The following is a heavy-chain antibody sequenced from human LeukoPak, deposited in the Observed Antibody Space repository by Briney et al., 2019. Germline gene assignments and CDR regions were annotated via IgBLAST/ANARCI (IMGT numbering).Heavy chain of an antibody. CDR3: ARGSSGWYTVDY. Sequence: PSETLSLTCTVSGVSISSGSYYWSWIRQPAGKGLEWIGRMYTSWSTSYNPSLKSRVTISVDTSKNQFSLKLSSVTAADTAVYYCARGSSGWYTVDYWGQGTLVTVSS. CDR1: GVSISSGSYY. J-gene: IGHJ4*02. D-gene: IGHD6-19*01. V-gene: IGHV4-61*02. CDR2: MYTSWST.